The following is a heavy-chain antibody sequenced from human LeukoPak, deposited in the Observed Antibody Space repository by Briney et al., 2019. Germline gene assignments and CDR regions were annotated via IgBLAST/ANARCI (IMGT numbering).Heavy chain of an antibody. D-gene: IGHD3-3*01. Sequence: SETLSLTCAVYGGPFSGYYWSWIRQPPGKGLEWIGEINHSGSTNYNPSLKSRVTISVDTSKNQLSLKLSSVTAADTAVYYCARVGYDFWSGYSTNWFDPWGQGTLVTVSS. V-gene: IGHV4-34*01. CDR3: ARVGYDFWSGYSTNWFDP. J-gene: IGHJ5*02. CDR2: INHSGST. CDR1: GGPFSGYY.